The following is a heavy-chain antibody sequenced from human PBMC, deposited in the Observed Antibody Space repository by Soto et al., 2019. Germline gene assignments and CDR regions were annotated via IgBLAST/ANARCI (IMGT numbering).Heavy chain of an antibody. CDR1: GCTFSAYA. CDR2: ISGSGSST. V-gene: IGHV3-23*01. Sequence: GGSLRLSCAASGCTFSAYALGGFRQAPGKGLEGVSAISGSGSSTYYGDSGKGRFTISRDNSKNTLYLQRNSLRAEDTAVYYCAKDRAIVGALDPWGQGTLVTVSS. D-gene: IGHD1-26*01. CDR3: AKDRAIVGALDP. J-gene: IGHJ5*02.